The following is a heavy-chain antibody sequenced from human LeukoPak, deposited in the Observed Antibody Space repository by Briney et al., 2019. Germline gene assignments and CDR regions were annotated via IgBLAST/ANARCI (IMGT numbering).Heavy chain of an antibody. CDR3: ARHTVADPMMVVVFDY. V-gene: IGHV1-18*01. J-gene: IGHJ4*02. Sequence: ASVKVSCKASGYTFTSYGISWVRQAPGQGLEWMGWISAYNGNTNYAQKLQGRVTMTTDTSTSTAYMELRSLRSDDTAVYYCARHTVADPMMVVVFDYWGQGTLVTVSS. CDR1: GYTFTSYG. CDR2: ISAYNGNT. D-gene: IGHD3-22*01.